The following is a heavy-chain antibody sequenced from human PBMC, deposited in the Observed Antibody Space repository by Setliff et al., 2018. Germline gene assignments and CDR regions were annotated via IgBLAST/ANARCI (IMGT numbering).Heavy chain of an antibody. CDR2: IYTSWST. J-gene: IGHJ6*03. CDR3: ARVSGFLYVDV. D-gene: IGHD3-3*01. V-gene: IGHV4-61*09. CDR1: DDSISSRRYY. Sequence: SETLSLTCTVSDDSISSRRYYWGWFRQPAGKELEWIGQIYTSWSTNYNPSLQSRASISLDTSKNQFSLQLSSVSAADTALYYCARVSGFLYVDVWGKGTTVTVSS.